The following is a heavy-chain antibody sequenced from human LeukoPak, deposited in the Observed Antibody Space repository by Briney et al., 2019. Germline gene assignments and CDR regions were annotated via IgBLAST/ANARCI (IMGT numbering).Heavy chain of an antibody. CDR2: ISGSSSSI. J-gene: IGHJ4*02. CDR3: ARGGYSYDY. D-gene: IGHD5-18*01. V-gene: IGHV3-21*06. Sequence: GGSLRLSCAASGFTFRSYDMNWVRQAPGKGLEWVSSISGSSSSIYYADSVKGRFTISRDNAKNSLYLQMNSLRAEDTAVYYCARGGYSYDYWGQGTLVTVSS. CDR1: GFTFRSYD.